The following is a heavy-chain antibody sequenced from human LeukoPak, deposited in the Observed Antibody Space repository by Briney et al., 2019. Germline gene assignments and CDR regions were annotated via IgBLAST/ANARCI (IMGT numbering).Heavy chain of an antibody. J-gene: IGHJ4*02. D-gene: IGHD6-13*01. CDR3: ARLAHGAASVGDRFDS. Sequence: SETLSLTCTVSGDSSSGDVYYWGWIRQPPGQGLEWIGNIDYSGSAYYNPSLKSRFTLSVDMSQNQFSLQLSSVTAADTAVYYCARLAHGAASVGDRFDSWGRGTLVTVSS. CDR2: IDYSGSA. V-gene: IGHV4-39*01. CDR1: GDSSSGDVYY.